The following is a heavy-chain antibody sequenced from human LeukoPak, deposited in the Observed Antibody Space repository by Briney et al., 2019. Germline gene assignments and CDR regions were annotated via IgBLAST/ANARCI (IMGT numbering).Heavy chain of an antibody. J-gene: IGHJ3*02. CDR1: GGSFSGYY. CDR3: ERFDYGALGGAFDI. D-gene: IGHD4-17*01. V-gene: IGHV4-34*01. CDR2: INHSGST. Sequence: SETLSLTXAVYGGSFSGYYWSWIRQPPGKGLEWIGEINHSGSTNYNPSLKSRVTISVDTSKNQFSLKLSSVTAADTAVYYCERFDYGALGGAFDIWGQGTMVTVSS.